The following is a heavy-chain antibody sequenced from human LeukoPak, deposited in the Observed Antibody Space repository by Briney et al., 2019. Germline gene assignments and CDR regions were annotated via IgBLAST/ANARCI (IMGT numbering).Heavy chain of an antibody. CDR1: GFTFSSYA. J-gene: IGHJ4*02. D-gene: IGHD3-10*01. Sequence: PGGSLRLSCAASGFTFSSYAMSWVRQAPGKGLEWVSAISGSGGSTYYADSVKGRFTISRDNSKKMLYLQLSSLRAEDTAVYFCAKGGPDPGENYYFDYWGQGTLVTVSS. CDR2: ISGSGGST. V-gene: IGHV3-23*01. CDR3: AKGGPDPGENYYFDY.